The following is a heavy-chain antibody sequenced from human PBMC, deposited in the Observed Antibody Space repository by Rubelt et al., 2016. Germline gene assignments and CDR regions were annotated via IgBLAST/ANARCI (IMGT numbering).Heavy chain of an antibody. Sequence: QVQLQESGSGLVKPSETLSLTCTVSGGSISSFYWSWIRQPPGKGLEWIGYISYSGSTRYNPSLKSRVTMSVDTSKNQVSLELHSVTAADTAVYYCARDRAEELVRGYYYGMDVWGLGTTVTVSS. V-gene: IGHV4-59*12. CDR3: ARDRAEELVRGYYYGMDV. CDR1: GGSISSFY. J-gene: IGHJ6*02. D-gene: IGHD6-6*01. CDR2: ISYSGST.